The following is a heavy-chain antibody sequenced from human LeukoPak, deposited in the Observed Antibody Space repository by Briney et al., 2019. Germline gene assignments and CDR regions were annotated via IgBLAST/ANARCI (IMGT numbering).Heavy chain of an antibody. CDR2: ISGSGGST. CDR3: AKDPSTADYYYYYMDV. V-gene: IGHV3-23*01. J-gene: IGHJ6*03. CDR1: GFTFGSYA. Sequence: GGSLRLSCAASGFTFGSYAMSWVRQAPGKGLEWVSAISGSGGSTYYADSVKGRFTISRDNSKNTLYLQMNSLRAEDTAVYYCAKDPSTADYYYYYMDVWGKGTTVTVSS.